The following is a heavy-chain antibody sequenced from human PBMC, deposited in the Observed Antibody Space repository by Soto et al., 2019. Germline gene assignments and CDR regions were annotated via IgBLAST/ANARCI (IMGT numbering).Heavy chain of an antibody. CDR2: ISRDGGTK. J-gene: IGHJ4*02. Sequence: QVQLVESGGGVVQPGRSLRLSCAVSGFTVSTYGMHWVRQAPGKGLEWVAVISRDGGTKYYADSVKGRFTIYRDNSRTTLFLEMNSLRGDDMAVYYCTGEVASGYWGQGTLVTVSS. CDR1: GFTVSTYG. CDR3: TGEVASGY. D-gene: IGHD2-8*02. V-gene: IGHV3-30*03.